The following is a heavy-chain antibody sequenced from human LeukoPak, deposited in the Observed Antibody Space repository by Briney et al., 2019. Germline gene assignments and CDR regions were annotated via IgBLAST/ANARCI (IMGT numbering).Heavy chain of an antibody. CDR2: IIPILGIA. J-gene: IGHJ4*02. V-gene: IGHV1-69*04. Sequence: SVKVSCKASGGTFSSYAISWVRQAPGQGLEWMGRIIPILGIANYAQKFQGRVTITADKSTSTAYMELSRLRSEDTAVYYCARMQLGYCSGGSCLGFDYWGQGTLVTVSS. CDR1: GGTFSSYA. CDR3: ARMQLGYCSGGSCLGFDY. D-gene: IGHD2-15*01.